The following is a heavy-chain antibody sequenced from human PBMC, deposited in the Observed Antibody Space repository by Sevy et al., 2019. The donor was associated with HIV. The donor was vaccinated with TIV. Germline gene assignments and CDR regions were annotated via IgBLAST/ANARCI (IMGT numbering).Heavy chain of an antibody. CDR3: AKGMEFSLTLNQVPLTAFES. V-gene: IGHV1-69*13. D-gene: IGHD3-16*02. CDR1: GGTFTNHI. J-gene: IGHJ4*02. Sequence: ASVKVSCQTSGGTFTNHIINWVRQAPGHKFEWVGGILPIFGTTNNAQKFRGRVTFIADDSTSTVYMELSRLRSDDTAFYYCAKGMEFSLTLNQVPLTAFESSGQGTLVTVSS. CDR2: ILPIFGTT.